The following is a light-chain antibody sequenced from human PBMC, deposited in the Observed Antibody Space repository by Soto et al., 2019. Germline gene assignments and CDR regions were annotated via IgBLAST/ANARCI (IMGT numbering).Light chain of an antibody. CDR1: QSISSY. CDR3: QQSYSTPQCT. J-gene: IGKJ2*02. CDR2: AAS. Sequence: DIQMTQSPSSLSASVGDRVTITCRASQSISSYLHWYQQKPGKAPKLLIYAASSLQSGVPSRFSGSGSGTDFPLTISSLQPEDFATYYCQQSYSTPQCTFGQGTKLEIK. V-gene: IGKV1-39*01.